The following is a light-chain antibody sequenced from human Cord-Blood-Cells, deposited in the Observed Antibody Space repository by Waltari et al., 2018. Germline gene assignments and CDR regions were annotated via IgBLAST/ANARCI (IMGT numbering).Light chain of an antibody. Sequence: VVNPSPFSLPCIPGEPAPIHFPGQQCLLHSIGYNYLEWYLQKPGQSPQLLIYLGSSRACGVPDRFSGSGSGTDFTLKISRVEADDVGIYYCMQSLQSPYTFGQGTKLEIK. CDR1: QCLLHSIGYNY. V-gene: IGKV2-28*01. J-gene: IGKJ2*01. CDR2: LGS. CDR3: MQSLQSPYT.